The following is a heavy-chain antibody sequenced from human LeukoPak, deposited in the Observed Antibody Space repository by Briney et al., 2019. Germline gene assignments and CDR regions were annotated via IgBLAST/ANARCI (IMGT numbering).Heavy chain of an antibody. J-gene: IGHJ4*02. CDR3: TTKYYYDSSGYFPPN. Sequence: GGSLRLSCAASGFTFSNAWMSWVRQAPGKGLEWVGRINSKTDGGTTDYAAPVKGRFTISRDDSKNTLYLQMNSLKTEDTAVYYCTTKYYYDSSGYFPPNWGQGTLVTVSS. CDR2: INSKTDGGTT. D-gene: IGHD3-22*01. V-gene: IGHV3-15*01. CDR1: GFTFSNAW.